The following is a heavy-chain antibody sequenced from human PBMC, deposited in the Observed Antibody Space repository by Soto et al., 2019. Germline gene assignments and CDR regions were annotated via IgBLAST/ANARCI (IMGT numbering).Heavy chain of an antibody. CDR1: GGTFSSYT. D-gene: IGHD2-15*01. CDR3: ARDCSGGSCYLTAPRLDAFDI. J-gene: IGHJ3*02. CDR2: IIPILGIA. Sequence: SVKVSCKASGGTFSSYTISWVRQAPGQGLEWMGRIIPILGIANYAQKFQGRVTITADKSTSTAYMELSSLRSEDTAVYYCARDCSGGSCYLTAPRLDAFDIWGQGTMVTVSS. V-gene: IGHV1-69*04.